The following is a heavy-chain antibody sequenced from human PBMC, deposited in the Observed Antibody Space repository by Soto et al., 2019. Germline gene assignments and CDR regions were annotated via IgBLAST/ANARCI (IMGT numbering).Heavy chain of an antibody. Sequence: SETLSLTCTVSGGSVSSGSYYWSWIRQPPXKGLEWIGYIYYSGSTNYNPSLKSRVTISVDTSKNQFSLKLSSVTAADTAVYYCARVVYYDFWSGYYTGRWFDPWGQGTLVTVSS. V-gene: IGHV4-61*01. CDR3: ARVVYYDFWSGYYTGRWFDP. J-gene: IGHJ5*02. D-gene: IGHD3-3*01. CDR2: IYYSGST. CDR1: GGSVSSGSYY.